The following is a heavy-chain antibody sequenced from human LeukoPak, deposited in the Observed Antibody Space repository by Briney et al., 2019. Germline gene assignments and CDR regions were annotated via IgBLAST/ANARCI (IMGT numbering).Heavy chain of an antibody. CDR2: IIPMFGIA. CDR3: ARERGGDYYDSSGYPLDY. D-gene: IGHD3-22*01. J-gene: IGHJ4*02. Sequence: SSVKVSCKASGDTFSSYAISWVPQAPGQGLEWMGGIIPMFGIANYAQKFQGRVTTTTDESPSTAYMELSSLRSEDAAVYYCARERGGDYYDSSGYPLDYWGQGTLVTVSS. V-gene: IGHV1-69*05. CDR1: GDTFSSYA.